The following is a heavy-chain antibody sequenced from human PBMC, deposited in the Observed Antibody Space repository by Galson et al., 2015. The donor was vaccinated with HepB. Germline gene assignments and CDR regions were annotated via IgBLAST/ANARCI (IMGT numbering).Heavy chain of an antibody. J-gene: IGHJ6*02. D-gene: IGHD3-10*01. CDR2: IEEDGSEK. CDR1: EFILSMYW. V-gene: IGHV3-7*05. CDR3: ARVKRGEWYSFYYNGMDV. Sequence: SLRLSCAASEFILSMYWMNWVRQAPGKGLEWVANIEEDGSEKNYVDSVKGRFTISRDNAKNSLYLQMNSLRAEDTAVYYCARVKRGEWYSFYYNGMDVWGQGTTVTVSS.